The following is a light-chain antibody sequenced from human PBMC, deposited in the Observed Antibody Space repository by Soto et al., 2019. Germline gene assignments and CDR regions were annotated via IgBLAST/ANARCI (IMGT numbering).Light chain of an antibody. CDR1: QSVSISY. CDR3: QQYGSSPRT. J-gene: IGKJ1*01. Sequence: EIVLTQSPGTLSLSPGERDTLSCRASQSVSISYLAWYQQKLGQAPRLLIYGASSRATGIPDRFSGSGSGTDFTLTISRLEPEDFPVYYCQQYGSSPRTFGQGTKVEIK. V-gene: IGKV3-20*01. CDR2: GAS.